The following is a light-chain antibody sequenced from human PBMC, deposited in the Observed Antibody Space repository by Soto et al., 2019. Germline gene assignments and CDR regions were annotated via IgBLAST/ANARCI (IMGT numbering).Light chain of an antibody. V-gene: IGKV3-11*01. CDR1: QSVSSY. J-gene: IGKJ5*01. CDR3: QQRSNWPFT. Sequence: EIVLTQSPATLSLSPGERATLSCRASQSVSSYLAWYQQKPGQAPRLLIYDASNRATGIPARFSGSGSGTDFILTISSLEPEDFAAYYCQQRSNWPFTFGQGIRLEIK. CDR2: DAS.